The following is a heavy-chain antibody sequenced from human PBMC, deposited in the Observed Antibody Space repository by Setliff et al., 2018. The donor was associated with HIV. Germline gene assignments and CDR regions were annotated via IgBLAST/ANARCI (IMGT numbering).Heavy chain of an antibody. CDR2: IYHSGST. D-gene: IGHD3-22*01. J-gene: IGHJ5*02. Sequence: SETLSLTCTVSGASIRTGSYYWGWIRQPPGKGLEYIGSIYHSGSTYYNPSLKSRVTISVDTSKNQFSLKLNSVTAADTAVYYCASRVYYYDSSGYLREEGFDPWGQGTLVTVSS. CDR3: ASRVYYYDSSGYLREEGFDP. V-gene: IGHV4-39*01. CDR1: GASIRTGSYY.